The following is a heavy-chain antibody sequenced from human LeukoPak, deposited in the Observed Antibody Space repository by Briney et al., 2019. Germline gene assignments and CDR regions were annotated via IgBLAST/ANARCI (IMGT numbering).Heavy chain of an antibody. V-gene: IGHV1-46*01. Sequence: ASMKVSCKASGYTFTSYYMHWVRQAPGQGLEWIGIINPSGGSTSYAQKFQGRVTMTRDMSTITVYIELSSLRSEDTAVYYCASARHYYDSSGYYYEDYWGQGTLVTVSS. D-gene: IGHD3-22*01. J-gene: IGHJ4*02. CDR3: ASARHYYDSSGYYYEDY. CDR2: INPSGGST. CDR1: GYTFTSYY.